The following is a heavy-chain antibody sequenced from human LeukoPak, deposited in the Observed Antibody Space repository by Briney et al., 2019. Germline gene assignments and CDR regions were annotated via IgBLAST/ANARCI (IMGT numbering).Heavy chain of an antibody. CDR1: GGSISSSNW. CDR2: IYYSGST. CDR3: ARSPLVVVAATRDYYYGMDV. V-gene: IGHV4-4*02. D-gene: IGHD2-15*01. Sequence: SETLSLTCAVSGGSISSSNWWSWVRQPPGKGLEWIGYIYYSGSTNYNPSLRSRVTISVDTSKNQFSLKLSSVTAADTAVYYCARSPLVVVAATRDYYYGMDVWGQGTTVTVSS. J-gene: IGHJ6*02.